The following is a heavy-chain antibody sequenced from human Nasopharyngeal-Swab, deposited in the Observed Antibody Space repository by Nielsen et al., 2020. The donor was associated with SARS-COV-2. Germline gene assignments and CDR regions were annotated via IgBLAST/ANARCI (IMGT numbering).Heavy chain of an antibody. CDR2: ISSSTTNA. D-gene: IGHD5-18*01. J-gene: IGHJ4*02. V-gene: IGHV3-11*05. Sequence: GESLKISCEASGFTFTDYYMTWIRQPPGKGLEWISYISSSTTNANSADSARGRFTISRDNTKNSVYLQMNTLRAEDTAVYYCARATQLWLPADYWGQGTLVTVSS. CDR3: ARATQLWLPADY. CDR1: GFTFTDYY.